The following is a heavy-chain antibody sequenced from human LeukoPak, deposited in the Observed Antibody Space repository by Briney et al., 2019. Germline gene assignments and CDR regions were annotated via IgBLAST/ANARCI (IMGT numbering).Heavy chain of an antibody. V-gene: IGHV3-9*01. J-gene: IGHJ4*02. CDR1: GFTFDDYA. CDR3: AKGTAMLPSYYFDY. D-gene: IGHD5-18*01. CDR2: ISWNSGSI. Sequence: GGSLRLSCAASGFTFDDYAMHWVRQAPGKGLEWVSGISWNSGSIGYADSVKGRFTISRDNAKNSLYLQMNSLRAEDTASYYCAKGTAMLPSYYFDYWGQGSLVTVSS.